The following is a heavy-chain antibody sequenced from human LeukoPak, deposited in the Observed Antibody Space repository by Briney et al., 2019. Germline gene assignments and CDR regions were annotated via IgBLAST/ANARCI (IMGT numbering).Heavy chain of an antibody. CDR1: GYTFTSYG. V-gene: IGHV1-18*01. D-gene: IGHD3-3*01. J-gene: IGHJ4*02. CDR2: ISAYNGNT. Sequence: ASVKVSCKASGYTFTSYGISWVRQAPGQGLEWMRWISAYNGNTNYAQKLQGRVTMTTDTSTSTAYMELRSLRSDDTAVYYCARDLTGITIFGVVIIGRDYFDYWGQGTLVTVSS. CDR3: ARDLTGITIFGVVIIGRDYFDY.